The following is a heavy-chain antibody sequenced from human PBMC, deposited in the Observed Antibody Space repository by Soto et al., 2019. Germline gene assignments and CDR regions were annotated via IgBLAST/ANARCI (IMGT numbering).Heavy chain of an antibody. D-gene: IGHD3-10*01. V-gene: IGHV4-4*07. J-gene: IGHJ6*02. Sequence: SETLSLTCTVSGDSISNYYWNWIRQSAGKGLEWIGRIYTSGTTYYNPSLKSRVTVSIDTSKNQLSLKLTSVTAADTAVYFCAGDEGYYYSGKDVWGQGTTVTVS. CDR1: GDSISNYY. CDR3: AGDEGYYYSGKDV. CDR2: IYTSGTT.